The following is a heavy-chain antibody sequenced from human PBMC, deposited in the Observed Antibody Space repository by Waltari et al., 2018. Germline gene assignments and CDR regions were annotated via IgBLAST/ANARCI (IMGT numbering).Heavy chain of an antibody. J-gene: IGHJ4*02. Sequence: QLQLQESGPGLVKPSETLSLTCTVSGGSISSSSYYWGWIRQPPGKGLEWIGSLYYSGSTYYNPSLKSRVTISVDTSKNQFSLKLSSVTAADTAVYYCARIKGCGGDCYYEDYWGQGTLVTVSS. D-gene: IGHD2-21*01. CDR1: GGSISSSSYY. CDR2: LYYSGST. V-gene: IGHV4-39*01. CDR3: ARIKGCGGDCYYEDY.